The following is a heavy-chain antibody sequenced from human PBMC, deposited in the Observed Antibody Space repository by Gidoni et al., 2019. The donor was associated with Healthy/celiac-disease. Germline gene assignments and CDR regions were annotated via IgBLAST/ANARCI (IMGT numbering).Heavy chain of an antibody. Sequence: QVQLVRSGAEVKKPGASVKVSCKASGYTFTGYYMHWVRQAPGQGLEWMGWINPNSGGTNYAQKFQGRVTMTRDTSISTAYMELSRLRSDDTAVYYCARDTVTTVDYYYGMDVWGQGTTVTVSS. CDR2: INPNSGGT. J-gene: IGHJ6*02. CDR1: GYTFTGYY. D-gene: IGHD4-4*01. V-gene: IGHV1-2*02. CDR3: ARDTVTTVDYYYGMDV.